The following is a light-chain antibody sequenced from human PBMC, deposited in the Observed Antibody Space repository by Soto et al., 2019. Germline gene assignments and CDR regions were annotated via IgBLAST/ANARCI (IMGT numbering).Light chain of an antibody. CDR1: QSVSSY. V-gene: IGKV3-11*01. J-gene: IGKJ1*01. CDR2: DAS. CDR3: QQRTNWWT. Sequence: EIVLTQSPATLSLSPGERATLSCSASQSVSSYLAWYQQKPGQAPRLLIHDASIRATGITARFSGSGSGTDVTLNISSLEPDDFAVYYCQQRTNWWTFGQGTKLEIK.